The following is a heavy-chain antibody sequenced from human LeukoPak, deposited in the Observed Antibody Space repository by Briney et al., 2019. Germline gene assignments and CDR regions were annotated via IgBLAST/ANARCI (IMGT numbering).Heavy chain of an antibody. Sequence: GGFLRLSCAASGLSVSHNYMTWVRQAPGKGLQWVSMIRSDTGTDYADSVKGRFTISRDSSNNTPFLQMNSLRAEDTAVYYCARESNRRLHYYGIDVWGLGTTVTVSS. J-gene: IGHJ6*02. CDR3: ARESNRRLHYYGIDV. V-gene: IGHV3-66*01. D-gene: IGHD2-15*01. CDR1: GLSVSHNY. CDR2: IRSDTGT.